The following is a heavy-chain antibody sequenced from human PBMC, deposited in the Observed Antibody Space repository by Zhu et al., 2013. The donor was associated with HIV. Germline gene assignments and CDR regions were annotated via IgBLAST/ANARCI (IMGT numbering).Heavy chain of an antibody. V-gene: IGHV1-2*02. J-gene: IGHJ4*02. CDR1: GGTFTNHA. CDR2: LNPNAGGT. CDR3: ARVFGTWGHFDY. Sequence: QLRLVQSGTEVKKPGSSVKVSCKASGGTFTNHAITWVRQARGQGLEWMGWLNPNAGGTAYTQKFQGRVIMTRDTSSNTAYMEVNSLTVDDTAIYYCARVFGTWGHFDYWGQGTLVTVSS. D-gene: IGHD3-10*02.